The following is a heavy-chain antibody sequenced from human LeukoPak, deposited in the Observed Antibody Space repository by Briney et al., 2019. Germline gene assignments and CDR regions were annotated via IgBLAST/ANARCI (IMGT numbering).Heavy chain of an antibody. Sequence: SETLSLTCTVSGVSVSSGSYYWSWIRQPPGKGLEWIGYIYYSGSTNYNPSLKSRVTISVDASKNQFSLKLSSVTAADTAVYYCARDVYWPTARGFDYWGQGTLVTVSS. CDR1: GVSVSSGSYY. D-gene: IGHD2-8*02. CDR2: IYYSGST. CDR3: ARDVYWPTARGFDY. V-gene: IGHV4-61*01. J-gene: IGHJ4*02.